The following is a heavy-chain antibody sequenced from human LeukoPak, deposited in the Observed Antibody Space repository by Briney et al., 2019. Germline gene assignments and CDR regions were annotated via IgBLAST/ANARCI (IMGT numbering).Heavy chain of an antibody. Sequence: GGSLRLSCAASGFTFSSYSMNWVRQAPGKGLEWVSAISGSGGSTYYADSVKGRFTISRDNSKNTLYLQMNSLRAEDTAVYYCARVRYGGNPYTWGQGTLVTVSS. V-gene: IGHV3-23*01. J-gene: IGHJ5*02. CDR3: ARVRYGGNPYT. D-gene: IGHD4-17*01. CDR1: GFTFSSYS. CDR2: ISGSGGST.